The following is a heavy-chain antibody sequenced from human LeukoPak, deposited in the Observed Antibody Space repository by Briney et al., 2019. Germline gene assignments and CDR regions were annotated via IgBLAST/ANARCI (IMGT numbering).Heavy chain of an antibody. CDR1: GLNLKVDG. Sequence: GRALRLCCAASGLNLKVDGMHWVREPPGEGLEGVSGVKWEDGRTHYADSVKGRFTISRDNAKNSLYLQMTSLRPEDTALYYCAKHLRATNTYIFFGLDVWGQGTTVTVSS. J-gene: IGHJ6*02. V-gene: IGHV3-9*01. D-gene: IGHD1-26*01. CDR3: AKHLRATNTYIFFGLDV. CDR2: VKWEDGRT.